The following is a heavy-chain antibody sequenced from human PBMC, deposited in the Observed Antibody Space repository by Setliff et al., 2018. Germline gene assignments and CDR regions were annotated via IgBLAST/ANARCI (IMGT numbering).Heavy chain of an antibody. CDR2: IDPRDDFT. D-gene: IGHD1-1*01. CDR1: GYSFSDFY. Sequence: GASVKVSCKASGYSFSDFYMHWVRQVPGEGLEAVGRIDPRDDFTVYAERFKDRLTITADTSTDKSYMEMSSLRFEDTAVYYCAIDYGPTGTPYHWGQGTPVTVSS. CDR3: AIDYGPTGTPYH. V-gene: IGHV1-69-2*01. J-gene: IGHJ4*02.